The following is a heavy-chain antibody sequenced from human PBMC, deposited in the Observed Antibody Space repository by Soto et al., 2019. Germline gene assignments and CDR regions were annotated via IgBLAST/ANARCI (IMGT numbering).Heavy chain of an antibody. J-gene: IGHJ4*02. V-gene: IGHV3-30*18. Sequence: GGSLRLSCAASGFTFSSYGMHWVRQAPGKGLEWVAVISYDGSNKYYADSVKGRFTISRDNSKNTLYLQMNSLRAEDTAVYYCAKDDLSYYFDYWGQGTLVTVSS. CDR3: AKDDLSYYFDY. CDR2: ISYDGSNK. CDR1: GFTFSSYG.